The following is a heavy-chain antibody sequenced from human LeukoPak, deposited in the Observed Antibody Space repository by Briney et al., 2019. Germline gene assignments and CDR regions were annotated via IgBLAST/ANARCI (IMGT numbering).Heavy chain of an antibody. CDR2: IYPGDSDT. V-gene: IGHV5-51*01. CDR3: ARVHYYETSDWGNYFDY. J-gene: IGHJ4*02. CDR1: GYSFTSYW. Sequence: NRGESLKISCKGSGYSFTSYWIGWVRQMPGKGLEWMGIIYPGDSDTRYSPSFQGQVTISADKSISTAYLQWSSLKASDTAMYYCARVHYYETSDWGNYFDYWGQGTLVTVPS. D-gene: IGHD3-22*01.